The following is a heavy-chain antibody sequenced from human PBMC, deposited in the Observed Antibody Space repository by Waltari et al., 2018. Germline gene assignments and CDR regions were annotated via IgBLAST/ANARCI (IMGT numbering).Heavy chain of an antibody. J-gene: IGHJ3*02. V-gene: IGHV4-39*01. CDR1: GGSISSSSYY. CDR3: ARQGGYSGSYGHGAFDI. D-gene: IGHD1-26*01. Sequence: QLQLQESGPGLVKPSETLSLTCTVSGGSISSSSYYWGWIRQPPGKGLGWIGSIYYSGSTNYNPSLMSRVTISVDTSKNQFSLKLSSVTAADAAVYYCARQGGYSGSYGHGAFDIWGQGTMVTVSS. CDR2: IYYSGST.